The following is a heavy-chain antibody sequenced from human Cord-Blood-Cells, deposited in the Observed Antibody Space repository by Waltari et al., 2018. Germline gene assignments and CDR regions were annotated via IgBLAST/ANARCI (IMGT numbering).Heavy chain of an antibody. J-gene: IGHJ5*02. CDR2: INHSGST. CDR3: ARGHGANWGLGSWFDP. Sequence: QVQLQQWGAGLLKPSETLSLTCAVYGGSFSGSYWSWIRQPPGKGLEWIGEINHSGSTNYNPSLKSRVTISVDTSKNQFSLKLSSVTAADTAVYYCARGHGANWGLGSWFDPWGQGTLVTVSS. V-gene: IGHV4-34*01. CDR1: GGSFSGSY. D-gene: IGHD7-27*01.